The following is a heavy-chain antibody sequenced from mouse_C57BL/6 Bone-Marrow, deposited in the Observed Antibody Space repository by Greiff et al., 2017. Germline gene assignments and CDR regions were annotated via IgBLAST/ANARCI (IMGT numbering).Heavy chain of an antibody. J-gene: IGHJ1*03. D-gene: IGHD2-1*01. Sequence: QVTLKESGAELARPGASVKLSCKASGYTFTSYGISWVKQRTGQGLEWIGEIYPRSGNTYYNEKFKGKATLTADKSSSTAYMEIRSLTSEDSAVYFCARYGNYWYFDVWGTGTTVTVSS. CDR2: IYPRSGNT. V-gene: IGHV1-81*01. CDR1: GYTFTSYG. CDR3: ARYGNYWYFDV.